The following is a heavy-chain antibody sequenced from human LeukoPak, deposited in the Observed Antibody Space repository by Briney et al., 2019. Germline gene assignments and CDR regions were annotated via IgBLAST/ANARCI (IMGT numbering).Heavy chain of an antibody. CDR1: GGSISSYY. D-gene: IGHD2-15*01. CDR3: ARGDIQTTALDY. J-gene: IGHJ4*02. V-gene: IGHV4-59*01. CDR2: IYYSGST. Sequence: SETLSLTCTVSGGSISSYYWSWIRQPPGKGLEGIGYIYYSGSTNYNPSLKSRVTISVDTSKNQSSLKLSSVTAADTAVYYCARGDIQTTALDYWGQGTLVTVSS.